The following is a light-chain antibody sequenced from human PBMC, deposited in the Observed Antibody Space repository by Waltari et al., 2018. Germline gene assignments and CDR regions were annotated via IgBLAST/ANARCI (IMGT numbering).Light chain of an antibody. CDR3: QQYYSIPRT. CDR2: WAS. CDR1: SVFYTSNNKNY. Sequence: SVFYTSNNKNYLAWYQQKPGQPPKLLIYWASTRESGVPDRFSGSGSGTDFTLTISSLQAEDVAVYYCQQYYSIPRTFGQGTKVEIK. J-gene: IGKJ1*01. V-gene: IGKV4-1*01.